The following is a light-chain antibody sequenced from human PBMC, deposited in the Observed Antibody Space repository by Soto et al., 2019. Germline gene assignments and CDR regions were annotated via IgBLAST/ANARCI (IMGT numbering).Light chain of an antibody. CDR1: TNDVGGYKY. Sequence: QSALTQPASVSGSPGQSITISCTGTTNDVGGYKYVSWYQQHPGKAPKLIIYEVTNRPSGVSNRFSASKSGNTASLTISGLQAEDEADYFCSSYISSNTPVIFGGGTKLTVL. J-gene: IGLJ2*01. V-gene: IGLV2-14*03. CDR2: EVT. CDR3: SSYISSNTPVI.